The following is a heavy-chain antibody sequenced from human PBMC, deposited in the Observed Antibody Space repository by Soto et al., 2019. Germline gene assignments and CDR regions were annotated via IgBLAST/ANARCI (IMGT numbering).Heavy chain of an antibody. CDR3: ARRTGFDY. J-gene: IGHJ4*02. CDR2: SSSSSSSSSSTI. D-gene: IGHD1-1*01. Sequence: GGSLRLSCAASGFTFSSYSMNWVRQAPGKGLEWISYSSSSSSSSSSTIYYADSGKGRFTISRDNAKNSLYLQMNSLRAEDTAVYYCARRTGFDYWGQGTLVTVSS. V-gene: IGHV3-48*01. CDR1: GFTFSSYS.